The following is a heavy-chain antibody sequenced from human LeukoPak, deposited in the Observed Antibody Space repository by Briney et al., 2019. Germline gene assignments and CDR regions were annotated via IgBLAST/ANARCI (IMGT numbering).Heavy chain of an antibody. CDR1: GFTFSSYG. Sequence: PGGSLRLSCAASGFTFSSYGMHWVRQAPGKGLEWVAVISYDGSNKYYADSVKGRFTISRDNSKNTLYLQMNSLRAEDTAVYYCAKHYAPGKSPDAFDIWGQGTMVTVSS. CDR3: AKHYAPGKSPDAFDI. D-gene: IGHD2-2*01. V-gene: IGHV3-30*18. CDR2: ISYDGSNK. J-gene: IGHJ3*02.